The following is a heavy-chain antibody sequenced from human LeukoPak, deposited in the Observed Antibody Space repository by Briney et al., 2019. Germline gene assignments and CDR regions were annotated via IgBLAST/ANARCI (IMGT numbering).Heavy chain of an antibody. CDR3: ASGRGYSGSFFYYFDS. Sequence: SETLSLTCTLSGGSVSSGDYYWSWIRQPPGKGLEWIGYTSYSGSTNYNPSLKSRITTSIDTSKNQFFLKFSPVTAADTAVYFCASGRGYSGSFFYYFDSWGQGTLATVSS. CDR2: TSYSGST. D-gene: IGHD1-26*01. V-gene: IGHV4-61*08. CDR1: GGSVSSGDYY. J-gene: IGHJ4*02.